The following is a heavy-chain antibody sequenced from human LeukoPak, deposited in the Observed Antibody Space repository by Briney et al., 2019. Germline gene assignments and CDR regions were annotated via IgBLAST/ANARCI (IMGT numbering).Heavy chain of an antibody. V-gene: IGHV3-23*01. J-gene: IGHJ5*02. D-gene: IGHD3-22*01. Sequence: GGSLRLSCAASGFTFSSYAMSWVRQAPGKGLEWVSGISATDGRTYYADSVEGRFTISRDNAKNTVYLQMSSLRAEDTAVYYCARVLSGSWDWFDPWGQGTLVTVSS. CDR2: ISATDGRT. CDR1: GFTFSSYA. CDR3: ARVLSGSWDWFDP.